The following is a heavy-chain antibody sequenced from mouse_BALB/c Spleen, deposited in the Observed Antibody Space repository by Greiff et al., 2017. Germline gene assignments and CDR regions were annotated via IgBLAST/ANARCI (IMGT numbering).Heavy chain of an antibody. CDR3: ARGSSGSYAMDY. CDR1: GDSITSGY. Sequence: EVKVVESGPSLVKPSQTLSLTCSVTGDSITSGYWNWIRKFPGNKLEYMGYISYSGSTYYNPSLKSRISITRDTSKNQYYLQLNSVTTEDTATYYCARGSSGSYAMDYWGQGTSVTVSS. D-gene: IGHD3-1*01. J-gene: IGHJ4*01. CDR2: ISYSGST. V-gene: IGHV3-8*02.